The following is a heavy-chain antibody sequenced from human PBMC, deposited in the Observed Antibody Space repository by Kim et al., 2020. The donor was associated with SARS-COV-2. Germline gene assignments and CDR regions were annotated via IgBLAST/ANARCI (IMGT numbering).Heavy chain of an antibody. V-gene: IGHV4-59*01. D-gene: IGHD1-26*01. CDR2: IYYSGST. J-gene: IGHJ6*02. CDR1: GGSISSYY. Sequence: SETLSLTCTVSGGSISSYYWSWIRQPPGKGLEWIGYIYYSGSTNYNPSLKSRVTISVDTSKNQFSLKLSSVTAADTAVYYCARGDSGSYGYYYYGMDVWGQGTTVTVSS. CDR3: ARGDSGSYGYYYYGMDV.